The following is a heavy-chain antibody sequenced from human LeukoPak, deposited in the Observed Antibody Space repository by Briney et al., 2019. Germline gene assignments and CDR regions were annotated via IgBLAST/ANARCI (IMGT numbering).Heavy chain of an antibody. J-gene: IGHJ6*04. Sequence: SETLSLTCSVSTGSISGYYWSWIRQPPGQTLEWIGYIYSSGSTNYNPSLQSRVTMSVDTSMNQFSLRLSSVTAADTAIYYCARFTYTTRPSDVWGKGTTVTVSS. CDR1: TGSISGYY. CDR3: ARFTYTTRPSDV. CDR2: IYSSGST. D-gene: IGHD3-16*01. V-gene: IGHV4-4*09.